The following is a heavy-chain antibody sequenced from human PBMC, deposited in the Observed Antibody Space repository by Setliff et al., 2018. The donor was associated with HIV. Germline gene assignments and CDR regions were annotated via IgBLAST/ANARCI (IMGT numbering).Heavy chain of an antibody. CDR3: ARELGLGTFYYDSTGDPKANAFDI. CDR2: IYASGST. J-gene: IGHJ3*02. Sequence: PSETLSLTCTVSGGSISNDNYYWSWIRQPAGKGLEWIGRIYASGSTNHNPSLKSPVSISVDTSRNQFSLKLTSVTAADTAVYYCARELGLGTFYYDSTGDPKANAFDIWGQGTMVT. V-gene: IGHV4-61*02. D-gene: IGHD3-22*01. CDR1: GGSISNDNYY.